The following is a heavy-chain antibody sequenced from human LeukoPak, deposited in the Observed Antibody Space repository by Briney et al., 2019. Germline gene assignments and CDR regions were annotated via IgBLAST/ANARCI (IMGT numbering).Heavy chain of an antibody. CDR2: ISFGGSNE. J-gene: IGHJ4*02. CDR1: GFTFSSYG. V-gene: IGHV3-30*18. CDR3: AKQRSGGSGWCMDY. Sequence: GGSLRLSCAASGFTFSSYGMHWVRQAPGKGLEWVAVISFGGSNEYYTDSVKGRFTISRDDSKNTLYLQMNSLSSEDTAVYYCAKQRSGGSGWCMDYWGQGTLVTVSS. D-gene: IGHD6-13*01.